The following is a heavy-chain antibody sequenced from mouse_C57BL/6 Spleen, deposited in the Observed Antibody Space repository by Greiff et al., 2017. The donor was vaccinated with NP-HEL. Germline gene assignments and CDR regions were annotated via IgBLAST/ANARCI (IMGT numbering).Heavy chain of an antibody. V-gene: IGHV1-19*01. J-gene: IGHJ2*01. CDR1: GYTFTDYY. CDR2: INPYNGGT. CDR3: ARSEGIQVVARDY. D-gene: IGHD1-1*01. Sequence: VQLQQSGPVLVKPGASVKMSCKASGYTFTDYYMNWVKQSHGKSLEWIGVINPYNGGTSYNQKFKGKATLTVDKSSSTAYMKLNSLTSEDSAVYYCARSEGIQVVARDYWGQGTTLTVSS.